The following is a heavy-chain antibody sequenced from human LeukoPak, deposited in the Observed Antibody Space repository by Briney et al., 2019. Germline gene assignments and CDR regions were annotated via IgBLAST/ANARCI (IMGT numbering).Heavy chain of an antibody. V-gene: IGHV4-38-2*02. CDR3: ARSSRITIFGVVTYFDY. J-gene: IGHJ4*02. CDR2: IYHSGST. CDR1: GYSISSGYY. D-gene: IGHD3-3*01. Sequence: SETLSLTCTVSGYSISSGYYWGWIRQPPGQGLEWIGSIYHSGSTYYNPSLKSRVTISVDTSKNQFSLKLSSVTAADTAVYYCARSSRITIFGVVTYFDYWGQGTLVTVSS.